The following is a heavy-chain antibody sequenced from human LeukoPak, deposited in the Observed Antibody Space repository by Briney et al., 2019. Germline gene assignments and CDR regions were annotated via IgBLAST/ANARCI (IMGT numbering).Heavy chain of an antibody. D-gene: IGHD3-22*01. CDR2: IIPLFGSA. CDR3: ARGRYHSSDYRQNYFDY. J-gene: IGHJ4*02. CDR1: GGTFSNYG. Sequence: SVKVSCKGSGGTFSNYGLSWVRQAPGQGLEWMGGIIPLFGSANHAQNFQGRVTITADESTSTAYMELSSLRSEDTAVCYCARGRYHSSDYRQNYFDYWGQGTLVTVSS. V-gene: IGHV1-69*01.